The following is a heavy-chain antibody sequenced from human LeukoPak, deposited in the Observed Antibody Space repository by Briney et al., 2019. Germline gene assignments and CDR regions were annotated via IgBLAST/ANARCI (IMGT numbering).Heavy chain of an antibody. CDR1: GGSFSGYY. CDR2: INHSGST. V-gene: IGHV4-34*01. J-gene: IGHJ4*02. D-gene: IGHD6-19*01. Sequence: KPSETLSLTCAVYGGSFSGYYWSWIRQPPGKGLEWIGEINHSGSTNYNPSLKSRVTISVDTSKNQFSLKLSSVTAADTAVYYCARDQPSWQWLVLDYWGQGTLVTVSS. CDR3: ARDQPSWQWLVLDY.